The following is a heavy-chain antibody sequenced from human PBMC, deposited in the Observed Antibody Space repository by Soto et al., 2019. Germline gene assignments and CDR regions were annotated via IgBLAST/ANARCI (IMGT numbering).Heavy chain of an antibody. Sequence: EVQLVESEGGLVQRGGSLSLSCAASGFTFNYYWMHWVRQAPGQGLVWVSHIHSDGSTTTYADSVKGRFAISRDNAKNTLYLQMNSLSAEETAVYYCVRGDKGGFALWGQDTTATVSS. CDR3: VRGDKGGFAL. D-gene: IGHD2-21*02. CDR2: IHSDGSTT. J-gene: IGHJ3*01. CDR1: GFTFNYYW. V-gene: IGHV3-74*01.